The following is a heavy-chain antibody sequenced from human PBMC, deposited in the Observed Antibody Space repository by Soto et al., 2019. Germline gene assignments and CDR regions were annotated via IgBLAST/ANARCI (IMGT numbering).Heavy chain of an antibody. CDR2: IYATGTT. D-gene: IGHD1-1*01. J-gene: IGHJ5*02. V-gene: IGHV4-4*07. CDR1: GASISGFY. Sequence: SETLSLTCTVSGASISGFYWSWIRKSAGKGLEWIGRIYATGTTDYNPSLKSRVMMSVDTSKKQFSLKLRSVTAADTAVYYCVRDGTKTLRDWFDPWGQGISVTISS. CDR3: VRDGTKTLRDWFDP.